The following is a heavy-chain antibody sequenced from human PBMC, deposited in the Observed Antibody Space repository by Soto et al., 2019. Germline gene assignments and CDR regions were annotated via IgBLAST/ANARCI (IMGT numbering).Heavy chain of an antibody. CDR3: AKGPCPVVQLVCYYYGMDV. D-gene: IGHD6-6*01. V-gene: IGHV3-23*01. Sequence: GGSLRLSCAASGFTFSSYAMSWVRQAPGKGLEWVSAISGSGGSTYYADSVKGRFTISRDNSKNTLYLQMNSLRAEDTAVYYCAKGPCPVVQLVCYYYGMDVWGQGTTVTVSS. CDR1: GFTFSSYA. J-gene: IGHJ6*02. CDR2: ISGSGGST.